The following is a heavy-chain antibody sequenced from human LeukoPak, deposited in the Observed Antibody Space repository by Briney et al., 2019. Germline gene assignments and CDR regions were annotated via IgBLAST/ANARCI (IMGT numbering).Heavy chain of an antibody. J-gene: IGHJ4*02. Sequence: SETLSLTCTVSGGSISSSSYCWGWIRQPPGKGLEWIGTICYSGSTFYNPSLKSRVTISVDTSKNQFSLRLSSVPAADTAVYYCARSVYIVVEYYFDCWGQGALVTVSS. D-gene: IGHD2-15*01. V-gene: IGHV4-39*01. CDR3: ARSVYIVVEYYFDC. CDR1: GGSISSSSYC. CDR2: ICYSGST.